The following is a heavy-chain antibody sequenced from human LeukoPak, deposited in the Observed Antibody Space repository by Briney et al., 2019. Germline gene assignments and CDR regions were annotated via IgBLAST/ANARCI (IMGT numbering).Heavy chain of an antibody. V-gene: IGHV3-72*01. CDR3: ARPGDRSGTYHGFDY. J-gene: IGHJ4*02. Sequence: GGSLRLSCAASGFTVSSNYMSWVRQAPGRGLEWVGRSRNKINSYTTEYAASVKGRFTISRDDSKKSLYLQMNSLKTEDTAVYYCARPGDRSGTYHGFDYWGQGTLVTVSS. CDR1: GFTVSSNY. CDR2: SRNKINSYTT. D-gene: IGHD1-26*01.